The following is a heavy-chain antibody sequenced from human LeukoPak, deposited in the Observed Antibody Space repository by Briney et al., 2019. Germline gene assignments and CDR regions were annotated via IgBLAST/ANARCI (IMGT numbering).Heavy chain of an antibody. J-gene: IGHJ4*02. CDR1: GFTFSSYA. CDR3: ARVPAMYDY. Sequence: GRSLRLSCAASGFTFSSYAMHWVRQAPGKGLEWVAVISYDGSNKYYADSVKGRFTISRDNSKNTLYLQMNSLRAEDTAVYYCARVPAMYDYWGQGTLVTVSS. V-gene: IGHV3-30-3*01. CDR2: ISYDGSNK. D-gene: IGHD2-2*01.